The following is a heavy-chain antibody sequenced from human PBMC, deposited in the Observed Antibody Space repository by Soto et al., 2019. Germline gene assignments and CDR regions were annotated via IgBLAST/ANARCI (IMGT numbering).Heavy chain of an antibody. CDR1: GFIFSNYV. J-gene: IGHJ4*02. CDR2: ISGTGGST. Sequence: EVQLLESGGGLVQPGGSLRLSCAASGFIFSNYVLSWVRQAPGKGLEWVSAISGTGGSTYYADSVKGRFTISRDNSKNMLYVQRNRLRVEDTALYYCAKEVNRVRGPVSWGQGTLVTVSS. CDR3: AKEVNRVRGPVS. D-gene: IGHD3-10*01. V-gene: IGHV3-23*01.